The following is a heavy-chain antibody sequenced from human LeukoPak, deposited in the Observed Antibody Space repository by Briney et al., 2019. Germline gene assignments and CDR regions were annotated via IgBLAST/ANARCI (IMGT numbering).Heavy chain of an antibody. CDR1: GGSISTYY. J-gene: IGHJ4*02. V-gene: IGHV4-59*01. CDR2: IYHSGST. CDR3: ARDGYSGNDGL. D-gene: IGHD5-12*01. Sequence: MPSETLSLTCTVSGGSISTYYWSWIRQPPGKGLEWIGYIYHSGSTKYNPSLKSRVTISVDTSKNQFPLKLSSVTAADTAVYYCARDGYSGNDGLWGQGTLVTVSS.